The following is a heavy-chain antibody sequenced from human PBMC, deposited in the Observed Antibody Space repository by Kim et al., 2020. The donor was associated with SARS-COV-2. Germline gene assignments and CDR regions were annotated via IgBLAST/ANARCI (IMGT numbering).Heavy chain of an antibody. CDR2: IIPILGIA. CDR3: ARGAAAGYNWFDP. Sequence: SVKVSCKASGGTFSSYAISWVRQAPGQGREWMGRIIPILGIANYAQKFQGRVTITADKSTRTADMELSSLRSEDTAVYYCARGAAAGYNWFDPWGQGTLVTVSS. CDR1: GGTFSSYA. D-gene: IGHD6-13*01. J-gene: IGHJ5*02. V-gene: IGHV1-69*04.